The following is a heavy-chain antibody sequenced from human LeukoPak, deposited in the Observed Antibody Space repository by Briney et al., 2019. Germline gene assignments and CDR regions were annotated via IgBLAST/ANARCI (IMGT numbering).Heavy chain of an antibody. V-gene: IGHV3-7*01. CDR1: GFTFSDYF. Sequence: PGGSLRLSCAASGFTFSDYFMSWIRQAPGKGLEWVANIKQDGSEKYYVDSVKGRFTISRDNAKNSLYLQMNSLRAEDTAVYYCARKALAARPGVYFDYWGQGTLVTVSS. CDR2: IKQDGSEK. CDR3: ARKALAARPGVYFDY. D-gene: IGHD6-6*01. J-gene: IGHJ4*02.